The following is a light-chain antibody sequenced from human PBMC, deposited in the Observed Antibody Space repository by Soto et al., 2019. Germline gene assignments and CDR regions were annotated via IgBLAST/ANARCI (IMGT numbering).Light chain of an antibody. V-gene: IGKV1-5*03. CDR1: QSINSW. CDR2: KAS. Sequence: DIQMTQYPSTLSASIGDRVNITCRAGQSINSWLAWYKQKPGKAPKLLISKASTLQSGVPPRFSGSGSGTEFALTISSLQPDDFATYYCQQYESYPMTFGGG. J-gene: IGKJ4*01. CDR3: QQYESYPMT.